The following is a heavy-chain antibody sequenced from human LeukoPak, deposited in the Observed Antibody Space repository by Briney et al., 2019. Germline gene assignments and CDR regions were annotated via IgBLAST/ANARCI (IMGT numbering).Heavy chain of an antibody. Sequence: PGGSLRLSCAASGFTFSGYSMNWVRQAPGKGLEWVSYISSSSGTIYHADSVKGRFTISRDNAKNSLYLQMNSPRDEDTAVYYCVRDRGEFDPWGQGTLVTVSS. D-gene: IGHD3-10*01. CDR1: GFTFSGYS. CDR2: ISSSSGTI. V-gene: IGHV3-48*02. J-gene: IGHJ5*02. CDR3: VRDRGEFDP.